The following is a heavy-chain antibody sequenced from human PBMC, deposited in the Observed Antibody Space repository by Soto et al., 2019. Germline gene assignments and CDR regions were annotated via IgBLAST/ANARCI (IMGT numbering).Heavy chain of an antibody. J-gene: IGHJ3*01. Sequence: PGGSLRLSCAASGFTFSSYGMHWVRQAPGKGLEWVAVISYDGSNKYYADSVKGRFTISRDNSKNTLYLQMNSLRAEDTAVYYCATWHEREHAYDVWDQGTTVTVSS. CDR2: ISYDGSNK. D-gene: IGHD1-1*01. CDR1: GFTFSSYG. V-gene: IGHV3-30*03. CDR3: ATWHEREHAYDV.